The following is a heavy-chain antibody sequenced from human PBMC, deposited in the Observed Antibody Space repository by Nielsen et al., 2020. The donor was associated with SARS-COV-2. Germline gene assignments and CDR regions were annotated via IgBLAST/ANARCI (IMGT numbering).Heavy chain of an antibody. CDR2: IKQDGSEK. V-gene: IGHV3-7*03. Sequence: GESLKISCAASGFTFSSYWMSWVRQAPGKGLEWVANIKQDGSEKYYVDSVKGRFTISRDNAKNSLYPQMNSLRAEDTAVYYCARRRVYSGSYYDDNWFDPWGQGTLVTVSS. J-gene: IGHJ5*02. CDR3: ARRRVYSGSYYDDNWFDP. D-gene: IGHD1-26*01. CDR1: GFTFSSYW.